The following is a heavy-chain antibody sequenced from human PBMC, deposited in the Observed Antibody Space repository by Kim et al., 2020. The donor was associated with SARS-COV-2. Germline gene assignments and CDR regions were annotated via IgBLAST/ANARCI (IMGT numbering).Heavy chain of an antibody. D-gene: IGHD3-9*01. CDR3: ARDSKGEPDSDILTGYYKPYDAFDI. V-gene: IGHV4-31*03. J-gene: IGHJ3*02. Sequence: SETLSLTCTVSGGSISSGGYYWSWIRQHPGKGLEWIGYIYYSGSTYYNPSLKSRVTISVDTSKNQFSLKLSSVTAADTAVYYCARDSKGEPDSDILTGYYKPYDAFDIWGQGTMVTVSS. CDR1: GGSISSGGYY. CDR2: IYYSGST.